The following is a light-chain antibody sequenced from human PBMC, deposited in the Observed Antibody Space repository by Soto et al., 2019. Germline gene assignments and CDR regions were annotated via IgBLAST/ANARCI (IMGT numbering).Light chain of an antibody. Sequence: EIVLTQSPATLSLSPGERDTLSCRVSQSISSDLAWYQQKPGQAPRLFIYDASNRVTGIPARFRGSGSGTDFTLTISTLEPEDFAVYYCQQRSSWPRTFGQGTKVDIK. CDR2: DAS. V-gene: IGKV3-11*01. CDR3: QQRSSWPRT. J-gene: IGKJ1*01. CDR1: QSISSD.